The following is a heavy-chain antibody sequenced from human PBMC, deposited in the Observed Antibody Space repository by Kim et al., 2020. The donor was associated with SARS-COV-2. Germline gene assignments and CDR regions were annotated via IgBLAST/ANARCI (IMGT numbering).Heavy chain of an antibody. CDR2: ISSSSSYT. Sequence: GGSLRLSCAASGFTFSDYYMSWIRQAPGKGLEWVSYISSSSSYTNYADSVKGRFTISRDNAKNSLYLQMNSLRAEDTAVYYCARGPWNYEGGINYWGQGTLVTVSS. CDR1: GFTFSDYY. J-gene: IGHJ4*02. D-gene: IGHD1-7*01. V-gene: IGHV3-11*05. CDR3: ARGPWNYEGGINY.